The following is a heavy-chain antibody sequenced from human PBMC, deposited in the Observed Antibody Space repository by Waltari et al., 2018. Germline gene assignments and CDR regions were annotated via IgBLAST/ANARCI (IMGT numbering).Heavy chain of an antibody. D-gene: IGHD3-16*01. J-gene: IGHJ4*02. CDR1: GFSFSPYS. CDR2: ISADSSYR. Sequence: EVQLVESGGGLVKPGGALSLSCAASGFSFSPYSMIWVRQAPGKGLEWISSISADSSYRHYAESVKGRFTVSRDNAKNSLSLQINSLRAEDTAVYYCASGGWGFYLGYWGQGALVTVSS. CDR3: ASGGWGFYLGY. V-gene: IGHV3-21*01.